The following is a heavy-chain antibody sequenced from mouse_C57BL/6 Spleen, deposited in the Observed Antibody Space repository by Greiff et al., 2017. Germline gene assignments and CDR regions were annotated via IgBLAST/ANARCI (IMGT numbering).Heavy chain of an antibody. CDR3: ARASYYGSSPYYAMDY. CDR2: INPNYGTT. D-gene: IGHD1-1*01. J-gene: IGHJ4*01. V-gene: IGHV1-39*01. CDR1: GYSFTDYN. Sequence: VHVKPSGPELVKPGASVKISCKASGYSFTDYNMNWVKQSNGKSLEWIGVINPNYGTTSYNQKFKGKATLTVDQSSSTAYMQLNSLTSEDSAVYYCARASYYGSSPYYAMDYWGQGTSVTVSS.